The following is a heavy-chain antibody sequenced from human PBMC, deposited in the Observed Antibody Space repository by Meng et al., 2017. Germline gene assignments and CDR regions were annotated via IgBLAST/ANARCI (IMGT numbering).Heavy chain of an antibody. J-gene: IGHJ4*02. Sequence: QVQLVQSVAEVKKPGASVKVSCKTSGYTFTNYDINGVRQATGQGLEWVGWMNPKSGNTGFAQKFQGRVTMTRDTSITTAYMELSSLRSEDTAVYYCARVYGDIDYWGQGTLVTVSS. D-gene: IGHD4-17*01. V-gene: IGHV1-8*01. CDR3: ARVYGDIDY. CDR2: MNPKSGNT. CDR1: GYTFTNYD.